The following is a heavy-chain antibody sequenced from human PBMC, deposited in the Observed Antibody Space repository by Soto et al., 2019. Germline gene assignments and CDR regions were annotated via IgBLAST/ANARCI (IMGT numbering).Heavy chain of an antibody. J-gene: IGHJ6*02. D-gene: IGHD3-3*01. V-gene: IGHV1-69*06. Sequence: QVQLVQSGAEVKKPGSSVKVSCKASGGTFSSYAISWVRQAPGQGLEWMGGIIPIFGTANYAQKFQGRVTNTADKSTSTSYTELSSLRSEDTAVYYCARMLFNDYVFWCGITYYYYDGMDVWGQGTTVTVSS. CDR1: GGTFSSYA. CDR3: ARMLFNDYVFWCGITYYYYDGMDV. CDR2: IIPIFGTA.